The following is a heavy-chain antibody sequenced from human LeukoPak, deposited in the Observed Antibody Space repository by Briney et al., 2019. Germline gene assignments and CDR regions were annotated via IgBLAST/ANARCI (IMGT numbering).Heavy chain of an antibody. CDR2: IGGGGYST. CDR3: AKGSVSMAGTPGDV. CDR1: GFTFSSYV. D-gene: IGHD6-19*01. Sequence: GGSLRLSCAASGFTFSSYVMNWVRQAPGRGLEWVSTIGGGGYSTYYADSVKGRFTISRDNSKNTLFLQMNSLRAEDTAIYYCAKGSVSMAGTPGDVWGQGTTVTVSS. V-gene: IGHV3-23*01. J-gene: IGHJ6*02.